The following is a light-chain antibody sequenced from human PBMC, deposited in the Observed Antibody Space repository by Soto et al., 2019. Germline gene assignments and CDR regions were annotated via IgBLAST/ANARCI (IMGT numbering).Light chain of an antibody. Sequence: DIQMTQSPSSLSASVLDRVTFTCRSSQSISSYLNWYQQKPEKAPKLXIYGASTLQSGVPARFSGSGSGTDFTLTINSLQPEDFATYYCQQLSSYPRLTFGGGTKVDIK. CDR1: QSISSY. V-gene: IGKV1-9*01. J-gene: IGKJ4*01. CDR2: GAS. CDR3: QQLSSYPRLT.